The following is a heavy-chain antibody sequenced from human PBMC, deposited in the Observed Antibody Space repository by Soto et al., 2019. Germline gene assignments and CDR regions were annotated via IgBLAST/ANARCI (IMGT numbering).Heavy chain of an antibody. J-gene: IGHJ6*02. V-gene: IGHV3-30*18. D-gene: IGHD6-13*01. CDR2: ISYDGVNK. CDR1: GFTFSSYG. Sequence: ESGGGVVQPGRSLRLSCAASGFTFSSYGLHWVRQAPGKGLDWVAVISYDGVNKYYADSVKGRFTISRDNSKNTLYLQMNSLRDEDTAVYYCANSLGYGPRSYYGMDVWGQGTTVTVSS. CDR3: ANSLGYGPRSYYGMDV.